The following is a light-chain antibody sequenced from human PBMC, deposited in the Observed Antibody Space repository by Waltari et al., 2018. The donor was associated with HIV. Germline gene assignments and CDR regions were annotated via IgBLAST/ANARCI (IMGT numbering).Light chain of an antibody. CDR2: DAS. CDR3: QHYHNWPPWT. CDR1: QSISNN. J-gene: IGKJ1*01. V-gene: IGKV3-15*01. Sequence: IVMTQSPATLSVSPGERATLSCRASQSISNNLAWYQQEPGQAPKLLIYDASTRATGIPARFSGSGSGTEFTLTISSLQSGDFAVYYCQHYHNWPPWTFGQGTKVEIK.